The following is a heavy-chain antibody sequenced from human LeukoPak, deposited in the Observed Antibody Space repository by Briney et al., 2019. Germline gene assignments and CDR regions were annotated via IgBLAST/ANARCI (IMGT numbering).Heavy chain of an antibody. CDR2: ISGSGDST. Sequence: GGSLRLSCAASGFTFSTYSMNWVRQAPGKGLEWVSGISGSGDSTYYADSVKGRFTISRDNSKNTLYLQMNSLRAEDTAVYYCARRVMASAGTVDYWGQGSLVTVSS. V-gene: IGHV3-23*01. J-gene: IGHJ4*02. CDR1: GFTFSTYS. CDR3: ARRVMASAGTVDY. D-gene: IGHD6-13*01.